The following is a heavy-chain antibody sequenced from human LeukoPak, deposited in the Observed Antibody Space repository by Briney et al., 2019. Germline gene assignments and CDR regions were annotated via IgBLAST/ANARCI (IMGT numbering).Heavy chain of an antibody. CDR3: ARIAYDALDSYYYGMDV. CDR1: GGSISSGPYY. CDR2: ITYSENT. J-gene: IGHJ6*02. D-gene: IGHD3-3*01. Sequence: SETLSLTCTVSGGSISSGPYYWIWIRQHPGKGLEWIGYITYSENTYHYPALNSRVTVSLDTSKTQFSLKLSSVTAADTAVYYCARIAYDALDSYYYGMDVWGQGTTVTVSS. V-gene: IGHV4-31*03.